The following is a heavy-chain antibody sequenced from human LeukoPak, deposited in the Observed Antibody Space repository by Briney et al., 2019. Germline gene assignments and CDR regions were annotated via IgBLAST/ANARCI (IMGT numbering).Heavy chain of an antibody. J-gene: IGHJ1*01. D-gene: IGHD6-13*01. CDR1: GYSISSGYY. CDR2: IYHSGST. Sequence: SETLSLTCAVSGYSISSGYYWGWIRQPPGKGLEWIGSIYHSGSTYYNPSLKSRVTISVDTSKNRFSLKLSSVTAADTAVYYCATSSNWFEYLHHWGQGTLVTVSS. CDR3: ATSSNWFEYLHH. V-gene: IGHV4-38-2*01.